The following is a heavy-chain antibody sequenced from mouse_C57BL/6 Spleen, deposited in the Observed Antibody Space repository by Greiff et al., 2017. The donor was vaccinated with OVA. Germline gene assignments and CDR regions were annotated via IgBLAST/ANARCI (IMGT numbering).Heavy chain of an antibody. CDR2: ISYDGSN. CDR1: GYSITSGYY. CDR3: ARDHDYDGYYFDY. V-gene: IGHV3-6*01. Sequence: EVKVEESGPGLVKPSQSLSLTCSVTGYSITSGYYWNWIRQFPGNKLEWMGYISYDGSNNYNPSLKNRISITRDTSKNQFFLKLNSVTTEDTATYYCARDHDYDGYYFDYWGQGTTLTVSS. J-gene: IGHJ2*01. D-gene: IGHD2-4*01.